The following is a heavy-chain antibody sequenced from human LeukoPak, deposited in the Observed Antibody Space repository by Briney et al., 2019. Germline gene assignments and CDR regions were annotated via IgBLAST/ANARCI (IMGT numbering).Heavy chain of an antibody. CDR1: GFTFSSYW. J-gene: IGHJ5*02. V-gene: IGHV3-74*01. Sequence: PGGSLRLSCAASGFTFSSYWMHWVRQVPGKGPVWVSHINTDGSSTTYADSVKGRFTISRDNAKNTLYLQMNSLRAEDTAVYYCAKDPHETKEVWWFDPWGQGTLVTVSS. D-gene: IGHD1-14*01. CDR3: AKDPHETKEVWWFDP. CDR2: INTDGSST.